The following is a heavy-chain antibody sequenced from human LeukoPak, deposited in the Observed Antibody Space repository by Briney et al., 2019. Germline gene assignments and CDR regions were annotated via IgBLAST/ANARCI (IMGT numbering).Heavy chain of an antibody. CDR2: ISSSSSYI. CDR1: GFTFSSYS. V-gene: IGHV3-21*01. D-gene: IGHD3-10*01. J-gene: IGHJ5*02. CDR3: AREPYYGSGSPIDWFDP. Sequence: GGSLRLSCAASGFTFSSYSMNWVRQAPGKGLEWVSYISSSSSYIYYADSVKGRFTISRDNAKNSLYLQMNSLRAEDTAVYYCAREPYYGSGSPIDWFDPWGQGTLVTVSS.